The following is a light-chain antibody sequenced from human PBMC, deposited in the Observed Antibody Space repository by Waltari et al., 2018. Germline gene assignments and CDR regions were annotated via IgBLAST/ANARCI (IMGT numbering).Light chain of an antibody. V-gene: IGLV1-47*01. J-gene: IGLJ1*01. CDR2: ANN. CDR3: AAWDDSLSGYV. CDR1: SSNIGTYY. Sequence: QSVLTQPPSASGTPGQRVTISCSGSSSNIGTYYVYWYQQLPATAPKLLIYANNQRPSGVSDRVSGAKSGTSASLAISWLRSEDEADYYCAAWDDSLSGYVFGTGTKVTVL.